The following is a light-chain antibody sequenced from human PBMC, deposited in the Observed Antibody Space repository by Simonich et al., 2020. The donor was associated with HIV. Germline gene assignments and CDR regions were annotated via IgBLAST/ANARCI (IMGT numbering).Light chain of an antibody. CDR2: DAS. V-gene: IGKV1-33*01. Sequence: DIQLTQSPSSLSASVGDRVTITCHASQDIKNYLNWYQQKPGKAPKLLIYDASNLETGVPSRFSGSGSGSDFTFTISSLQPEDCATYYCQQSFSTPLTFGGGTKVEIK. CDR1: QDIKNY. J-gene: IGKJ4*01. CDR3: QQSFSTPLT.